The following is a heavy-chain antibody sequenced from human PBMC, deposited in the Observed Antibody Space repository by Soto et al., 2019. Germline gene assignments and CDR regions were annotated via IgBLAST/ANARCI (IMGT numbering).Heavy chain of an antibody. V-gene: IGHV3-15*07. CDR2: IKPKSEGETA. CDR3: ATVPYGSGPT. J-gene: IGHJ4*02. D-gene: IGHD6-19*01. CDR1: RFNFSAAW. Sequence: EMQLVQSGGGLVKPGGSLRLSCVASRFNFSAAWLNWIRQAPGKGLEWVGRIKPKSEGETADYTAPVRGRFTISRDDSQNTLHRQMDSLKTEDTAVYYCATVPYGSGPTWGLGVLVTVSS.